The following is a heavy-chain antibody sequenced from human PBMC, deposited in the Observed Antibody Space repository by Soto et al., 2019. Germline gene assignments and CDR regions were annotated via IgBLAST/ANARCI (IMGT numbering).Heavy chain of an antibody. D-gene: IGHD3-3*01. Sequence: QLQLQESGPGLVKPSETLSLTCTVSGGSISSSSYYWGWIRQPPGKGLEWIGSIYYSGSTYYNPSLKSRVTISVDTSKNQFSLKLSSVTAADTAVYYCARHGLDFWSGYSHPYYFDYWGQGTLVTVSS. CDR2: IYYSGST. V-gene: IGHV4-39*01. CDR3: ARHGLDFWSGYSHPYYFDY. J-gene: IGHJ4*02. CDR1: GGSISSSSYY.